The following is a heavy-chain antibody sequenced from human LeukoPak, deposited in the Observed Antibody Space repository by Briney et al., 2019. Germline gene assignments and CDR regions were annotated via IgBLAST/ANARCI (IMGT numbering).Heavy chain of an antibody. V-gene: IGHV1-2*02. CDR2: INPNSGGT. D-gene: IGHD3-10*01. Sequence: ASVKVSCKASGYTFTGYYMHWVRQAPGQGLEWMGWINPNSGGTNYAQKFQGRVTMTRDTSISTAYMELSRLRSDDTAVYYCARVGPKLLWFGEYPDAFDIWGQGTMVTVSS. CDR1: GYTFTGYY. J-gene: IGHJ3*02. CDR3: ARVGPKLLWFGEYPDAFDI.